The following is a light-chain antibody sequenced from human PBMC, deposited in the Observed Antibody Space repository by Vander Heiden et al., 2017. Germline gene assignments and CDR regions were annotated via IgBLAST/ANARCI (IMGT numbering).Light chain of an antibody. Sequence: DIQMTQSPSTLSASVGDRVTITCRASQSISSWLAWYQQKPGKAPKLLIYNASTLHSGVPSWFSGSGSGTEFTLTISSLQPDDFATYYCQQYNTFWTFGQGTKVEIK. J-gene: IGKJ1*01. CDR2: NAS. V-gene: IGKV1-5*01. CDR3: QQYNTFWT. CDR1: QSISSW.